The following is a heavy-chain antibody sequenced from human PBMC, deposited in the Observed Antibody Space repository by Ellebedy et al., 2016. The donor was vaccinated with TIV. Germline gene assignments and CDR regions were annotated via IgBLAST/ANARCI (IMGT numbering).Heavy chain of an antibody. CDR3: ASLRARPKVVPAATWDV. D-gene: IGHD2-2*01. CDR1: GGSFSGYY. Sequence: SETLSLXCAVYGGSFSGYYWSWIRQPQGKGLEWIGEINHSGSTNYNPSLKSRVTISVDTSKNQFSLKLSSVTAADTAVYYCASLRARPKVVPAATWDVWGKGTTVTVSS. CDR2: INHSGST. V-gene: IGHV4-34*01. J-gene: IGHJ6*04.